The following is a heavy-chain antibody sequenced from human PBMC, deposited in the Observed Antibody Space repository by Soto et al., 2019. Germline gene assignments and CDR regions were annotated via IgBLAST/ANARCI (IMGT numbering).Heavy chain of an antibody. CDR3: ARGSLFYGSGSYYGMDV. J-gene: IGHJ6*02. Sequence: GGSLRLSCAASGFTFSSYSMNWVRQAPGKGLEWVSSISSSSSCIYYADSVKGRFTISRDKAKNSLYLQMNSLRAEDTAMYYCARGSLFYGSGSYYGMDVWGQGTTVTVSS. D-gene: IGHD3-10*01. V-gene: IGHV3-21*01. CDR1: GFTFSSYS. CDR2: ISSSSSCI.